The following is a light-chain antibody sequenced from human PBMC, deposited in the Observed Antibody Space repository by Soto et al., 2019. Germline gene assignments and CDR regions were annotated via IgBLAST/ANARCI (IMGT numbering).Light chain of an antibody. J-gene: IGKJ1*01. CDR1: QTISSW. Sequence: DIHMTQSPSTLSGSVGDRVTITCRASQTISSWLAWYQQKPGKAPKLLIYTASTLKSGVPSRFSGSGSGKELTLPISTLQPDDFATYYCQHYNRYSEAFGQGTKVDIK. V-gene: IGKV1-5*03. CDR2: TAS. CDR3: QHYNRYSEA.